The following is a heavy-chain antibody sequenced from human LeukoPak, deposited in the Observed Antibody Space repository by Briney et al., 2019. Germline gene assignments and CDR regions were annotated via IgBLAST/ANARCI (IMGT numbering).Heavy chain of an antibody. J-gene: IGHJ4*02. V-gene: IGHV6-1*01. CDR3: ARGLRPGAGGVTGQFDY. Sequence: SETLTLTCAISGDSFSSNSDPWNWITQSPSRGLEWLGRTYRTYWWYNDYVVSGKSRITINPDQYKNQFSPHLGPVTPEDTGVDYCARGLRPGAGGVTGQFDYWGGGTLVSVSA. CDR2: TYRTYWWYN. D-gene: IGHD3-3*01. CDR1: GDSFSSNSDP.